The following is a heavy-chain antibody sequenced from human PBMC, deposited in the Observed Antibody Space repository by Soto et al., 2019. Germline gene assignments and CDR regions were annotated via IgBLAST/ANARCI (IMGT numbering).Heavy chain of an antibody. CDR1: GFAFSTHV. J-gene: IGHJ4*02. V-gene: IGHV3-30*18. CDR3: AKDEVGSLTILASFDY. Sequence: SACWGFAFSTHVVHLFKQTPSKGLEWVAVISYDGSNKYYADSVKGRFTISRDNSKNTLYLQMNSLRAEDTAVYYCAKDEVGSLTILASFDYCGEGILVTVS. CDR2: ISYDGSNK. D-gene: IGHD3-3*01.